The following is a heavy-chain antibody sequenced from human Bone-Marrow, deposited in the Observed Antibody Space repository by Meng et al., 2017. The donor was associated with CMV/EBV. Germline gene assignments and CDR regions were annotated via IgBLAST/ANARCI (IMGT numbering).Heavy chain of an antibody. CDR3: ARDRRRAHYFDY. CDR2: IYYSGST. V-gene: IGHV4-4*07. D-gene: IGHD6-6*01. CDR1: GGSISSYY. Sequence: GSLRLSCTVSGGSISSYYWSWIRQPAGKGLEWIGSIYYSGSTYYNPSLKSRVTISVDTSKNQFSLKLSSVTAADTAVYYCARDRRRAHYFDYWGQGTLVTVSS. J-gene: IGHJ4*02.